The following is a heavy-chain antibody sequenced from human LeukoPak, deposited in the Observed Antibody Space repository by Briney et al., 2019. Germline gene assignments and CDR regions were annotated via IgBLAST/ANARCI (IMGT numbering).Heavy chain of an antibody. CDR3: ARGRRRIYYDSSGYRAYNWFDP. Sequence: SETLSLTCTVSGGSISSGGYYWSWIRQHPGKGLEWIGYIYYSGSTNYNPSLKSRVTISIDTSKNQFSLKLSSVTAADTAVYYCARGRRRIYYDSSGYRAYNWFDPWGQGTLVTVSS. CDR1: GGSISSGGYY. V-gene: IGHV4-31*03. D-gene: IGHD3-22*01. J-gene: IGHJ5*02. CDR2: IYYSGST.